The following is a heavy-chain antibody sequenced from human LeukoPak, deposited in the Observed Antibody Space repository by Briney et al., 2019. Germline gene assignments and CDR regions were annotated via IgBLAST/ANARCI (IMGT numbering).Heavy chain of an antibody. D-gene: IGHD3-10*01. CDR2: ISGSGGSK. CDR3: AKDAPMVRGRSRDFDY. CDR1: GFTFSSYG. J-gene: IGHJ4*02. V-gene: IGHV3-23*01. Sequence: PGGTLRLSCAASGFTFSSYGMSWVRQAPGKGLEWVSAISGSGGSKYYADSVKGRFTISRDNSKNTLYLQMNSLRAEDTAVYYCAKDAPMVRGRSRDFDYWGQGTLVTVSS.